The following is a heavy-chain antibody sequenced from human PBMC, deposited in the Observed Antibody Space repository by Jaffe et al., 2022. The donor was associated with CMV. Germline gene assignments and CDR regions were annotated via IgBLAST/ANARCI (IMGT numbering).Heavy chain of an antibody. J-gene: IGHJ4*02. Sequence: QVTLRESGPAVVKPTQTLTLTCSFSGFSLTTSGMCVSWIRQSPGEALEWLALIDWEDDKDYSPSLKTRLTISRDTSKNQVFLTMTNMGPEDTATYYCARTFYSESSGYQGFDYWGQGALVTVSS. CDR2: IDWEDDK. V-gene: IGHV2-70*01. CDR1: GFSLTTSGMC. CDR3: ARTFYSESSGYQGFDY. D-gene: IGHD3-22*01.